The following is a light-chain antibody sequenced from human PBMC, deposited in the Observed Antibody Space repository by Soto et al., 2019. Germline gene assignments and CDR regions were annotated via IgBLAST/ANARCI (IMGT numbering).Light chain of an antibody. CDR1: SSDVGSYNL. J-gene: IGLJ2*01. Sequence: QSVLTQPASVSGSPGQSITISCTGTSSDVGSYNLVSWYQQHPGKAPKLMIYEVSKRPSGVSNRFSGSKSGNTASLTISGLQAEDEADYYCCSYAGSSTFEVFCGGTKVTVL. V-gene: IGLV2-23*02. CDR2: EVS. CDR3: CSYAGSSTFEV.